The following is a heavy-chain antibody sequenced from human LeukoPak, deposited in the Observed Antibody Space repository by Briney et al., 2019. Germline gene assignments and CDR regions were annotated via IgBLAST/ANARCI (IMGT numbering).Heavy chain of an antibody. J-gene: IGHJ4*02. D-gene: IGHD3-22*01. Sequence: GGSLRLSCVDSGFTFSSYWMTWVRQAPGKGLEWVANIKQDGSEKNYVDSVEGRFTISRDNARKLTYLQMNSLRAEDTAVYYCAREQATMIEYGFDYWGQGTLVTVSS. CDR1: GFTFSSYW. V-gene: IGHV3-7*01. CDR2: IKQDGSEK. CDR3: AREQATMIEYGFDY.